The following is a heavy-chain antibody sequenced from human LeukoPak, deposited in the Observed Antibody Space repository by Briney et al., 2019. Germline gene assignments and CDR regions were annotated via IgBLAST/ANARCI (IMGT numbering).Heavy chain of an antibody. CDR2: IKQDGSER. Sequence: PGGSLRLSCAASGFTFSSYWMTWVRQAPGKGLEWVANIKQDGSERNYVDSVKGRFTFSRDNAKNSLYLQMNTLRDEDTAVYYCATGAGCGYWGQGTLVTVSS. J-gene: IGHJ4*02. CDR3: ATGAGCGY. D-gene: IGHD6-19*01. CDR1: GFTFSSYW. V-gene: IGHV3-7*03.